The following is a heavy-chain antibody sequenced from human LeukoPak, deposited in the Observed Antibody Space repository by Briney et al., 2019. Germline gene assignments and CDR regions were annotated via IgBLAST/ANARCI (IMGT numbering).Heavy chain of an antibody. Sequence: ASVKVSCKASGYTFTGYYMHWVRQAPGQGLEWMGCINPNSGGTNYAQKFQGRVTMTRDTSISTAYMELSRLRFDDTAVYYCAMEDDYSVYWGQGTLVTVSS. CDR3: AMEDDYSVY. V-gene: IGHV1-2*02. CDR1: GYTFTGYY. D-gene: IGHD2-15*01. CDR2: INPNSGGT. J-gene: IGHJ4*02.